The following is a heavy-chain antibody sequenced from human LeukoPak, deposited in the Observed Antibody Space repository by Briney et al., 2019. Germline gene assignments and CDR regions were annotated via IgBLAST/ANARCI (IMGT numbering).Heavy chain of an antibody. CDR2: ISYDGSNK. Sequence: GGSLRLSCAASGFTFSSYGMHWVRQAPGKGLEWVAVISYDGSNKYYADSAKGRFTISRDNSKNTLYLQMNSLRAEDTAVYYCAKDHGDEWGQGTLVTVSS. CDR3: AKDHGDE. CDR1: GFTFSSYG. V-gene: IGHV3-30*18. J-gene: IGHJ4*02. D-gene: IGHD3-10*01.